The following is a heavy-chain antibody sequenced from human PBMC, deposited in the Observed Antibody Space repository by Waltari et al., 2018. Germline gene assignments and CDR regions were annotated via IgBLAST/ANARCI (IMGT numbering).Heavy chain of an antibody. CDR1: GFTFSSYW. CDR2: SNSDGSST. D-gene: IGHD4-17*01. CDR3: ASYMTTVPLRAFDI. J-gene: IGHJ3*02. V-gene: IGHV3-74*01. Sequence: EVQLVESGGGLVQPGGALRLSCAASGFTFSSYWMHWVRQAPGKGLVCVSRSNSDGSSTSYADSVKCRFTISRDNSKNTLYLQMNSLRAEDTAVYYCASYMTTVPLRAFDIWAQGTMVTVSS.